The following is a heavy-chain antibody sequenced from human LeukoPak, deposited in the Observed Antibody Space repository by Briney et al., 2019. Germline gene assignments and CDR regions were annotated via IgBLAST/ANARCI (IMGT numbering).Heavy chain of an antibody. Sequence: PSETLSLTCSVSGYSINRGYHWGWVRQPPGKGLEWIASVHHSGSTYYNPSLKSRLAISADTSKNQFSLKLDSVTAADTAVYYCARVNFNPNYWGQRTLVTVSS. D-gene: IGHD1-14*01. CDR1: GYSINRGYH. V-gene: IGHV4-38-2*02. J-gene: IGHJ4*02. CDR2: VHHSGST. CDR3: ARVNFNPNY.